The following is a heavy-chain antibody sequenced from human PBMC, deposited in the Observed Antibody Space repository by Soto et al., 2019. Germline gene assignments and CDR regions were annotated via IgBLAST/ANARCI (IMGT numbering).Heavy chain of an antibody. Sequence: GGSLRLSCAASGFTFSSYAMSWVRQAPGKGLEWVSAISGSGGSTYYADSVKGRFTISRDNSKNTLYLQMNSLRAEDTAVYYCAKTPGDCTNGVCYMPVYYFDYWGQGTLVTVSS. CDR3: AKTPGDCTNGVCYMPVYYFDY. CDR2: ISGSGGST. D-gene: IGHD2-8*01. J-gene: IGHJ4*02. V-gene: IGHV3-23*01. CDR1: GFTFSSYA.